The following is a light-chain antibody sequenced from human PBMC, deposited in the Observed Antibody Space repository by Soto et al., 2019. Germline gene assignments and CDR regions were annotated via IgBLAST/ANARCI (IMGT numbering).Light chain of an antibody. CDR3: SSSTPYV. CDR1: SSDVGGYNY. V-gene: IGLV2-14*01. CDR2: DVS. J-gene: IGLJ1*01. Sequence: QSALTQPASVSGSPGQSITISCTGTSSDVGGYNYVSWYQQHPGKAPKLMIYDVSYRPSGISNRFSGSKSGNTASLTISGLQAEEEADYYTSSSTPYVFGSGTKVTVL.